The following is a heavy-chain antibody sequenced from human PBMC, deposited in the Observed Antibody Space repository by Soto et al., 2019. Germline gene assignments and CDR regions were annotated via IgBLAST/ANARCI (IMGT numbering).Heavy chain of an antibody. Sequence: EVQLLESGGGLVQPGGSLRLSGAASGFAFGNNAMSWVRQAPGKGLGWVSGISSGGSPFYAASVKGGFPFPRDNSNNILYLQMNSLRAEDTAVYNCAKDPSPYSSGWFGGGERDDSWGQGTLVTVSS. CDR1: GFAFGNNA. J-gene: IGHJ4*02. CDR3: AKDPSPYSSGWFGGGERDDS. CDR2: ISSGGSP. V-gene: IGHV3-23*01. D-gene: IGHD6-19*01.